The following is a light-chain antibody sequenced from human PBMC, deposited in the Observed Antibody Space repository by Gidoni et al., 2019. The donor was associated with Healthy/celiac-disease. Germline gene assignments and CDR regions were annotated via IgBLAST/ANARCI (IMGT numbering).Light chain of an antibody. CDR3: QAWDSSLGV. CDR1: KLGDKY. V-gene: IGLV3-1*01. J-gene: IGLJ1*01. Sequence: SYELTQPPPVSVSPGQTASITCSGDKLGDKYACWYQQKPGQSPVLVIYQDSKRPSGIPERFSGSNSGNTATLTISGTQAMDEADYYCQAWDSSLGVFGTGTKVTVL. CDR2: QDS.